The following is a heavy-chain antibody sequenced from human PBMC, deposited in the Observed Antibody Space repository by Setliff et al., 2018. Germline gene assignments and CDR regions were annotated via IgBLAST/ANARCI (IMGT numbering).Heavy chain of an antibody. CDR1: GYTFTSYY. CDR3: ATPTVVTPHYYYGMDV. J-gene: IGHJ6*02. CDR2: INPSGGST. Sequence: ASVKVSCKASGYTFTSYYMHWVRQAPGQGLEWMGIINPSGGSTSYAQKFQGRVTMTRDTSTSTAYMELSSLRSEDTAVYYCATPTVVTPHYYYGMDVWGQGTTVTVSS. V-gene: IGHV1-46*01. D-gene: IGHD4-17*01.